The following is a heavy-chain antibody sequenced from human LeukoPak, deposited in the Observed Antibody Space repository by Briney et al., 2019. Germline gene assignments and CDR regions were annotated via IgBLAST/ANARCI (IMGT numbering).Heavy chain of an antibody. D-gene: IGHD4-23*01. CDR2: INDRGRH. J-gene: IGHJ4*02. V-gene: IGHV4-34*01. CDR3: ARDPTTVVTLPYYFDF. CDR1: GGSFSGYL. Sequence: NSSETLSLTCAVHGGSFSGYLWKWIRQSPGKGLEWIGEINDRGRHNYNPSLKSRVTLSVDTSKKQFSLELSSVTAADTAVYYCARDPTTVVTLPYYFDFWGQGTLVTVSS.